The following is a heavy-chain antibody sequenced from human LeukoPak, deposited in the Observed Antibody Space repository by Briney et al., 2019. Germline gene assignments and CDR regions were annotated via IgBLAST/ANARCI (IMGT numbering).Heavy chain of an antibody. CDR2: ISGSGDST. D-gene: IGHD1-26*01. Sequence: GGSLRLSCAASGFTFSNYAMSWVRQAPGKGLEWVSAISGSGDSTYYANSVKGRFTISRDTSKSTLYLQMNSLRAEDTAVYYCARVSLVGASGKDVWGQGTTVTVSS. CDR1: GFTFSNYA. CDR3: ARVSLVGASGKDV. V-gene: IGHV3-23*01. J-gene: IGHJ6*02.